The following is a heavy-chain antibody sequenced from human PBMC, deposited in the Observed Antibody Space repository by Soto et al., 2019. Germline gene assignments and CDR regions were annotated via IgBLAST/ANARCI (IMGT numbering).Heavy chain of an antibody. CDR3: ARAKTLKEPDDAFDI. CDR1: GYTFTYRY. CDR2: ITPFNGNT. Sequence: SVKVSCKASGYTFTYRYLHWVRQAPGQALEWMGWITPFNGNTNYAQKFQDRVTITRDRSMSTAYMELSSLRSEDTAMYYCARAKTLKEPDDAFDIWGQGTMVT. V-gene: IGHV1-45*02. D-gene: IGHD1-1*01. J-gene: IGHJ3*02.